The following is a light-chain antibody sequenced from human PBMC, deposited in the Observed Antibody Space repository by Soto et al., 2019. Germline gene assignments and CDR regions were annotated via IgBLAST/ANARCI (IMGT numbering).Light chain of an antibody. CDR3: GSYAGTKNFVV. V-gene: IGLV2-8*01. J-gene: IGLJ2*01. CDR2: DVT. CDR1: SSDIGHYDY. Sequence: QSALTQPASVSGSPGQSITISCTGTSSDIGHYDYVSWYQQHPGKAPKLVIYDVTKRPSGVPDRFSGSKSGNTASLTVSGLQAEDEADYFCGSYAGTKNFVVFGGGTKLTVL.